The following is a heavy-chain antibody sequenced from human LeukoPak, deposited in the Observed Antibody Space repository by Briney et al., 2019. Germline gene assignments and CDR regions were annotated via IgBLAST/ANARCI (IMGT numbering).Heavy chain of an antibody. D-gene: IGHD2-2*01. Sequence: KTSETLSLTCTVSCGSISCYYWSWVRQPPGKGLEWIGYIYHSGSTNYNPSLKSRVTISVDTSKNQFSLKLNSVTAADTAVYYCARGLVPPAHYWGQGTLVTVSS. V-gene: IGHV4-59*01. CDR2: IYHSGST. CDR1: CGSISCYY. J-gene: IGHJ4*02. CDR3: ARGLVPPAHY.